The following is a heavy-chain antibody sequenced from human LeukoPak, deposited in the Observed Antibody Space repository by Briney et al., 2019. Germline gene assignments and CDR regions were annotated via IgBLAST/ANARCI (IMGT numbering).Heavy chain of an antibody. D-gene: IGHD5-12*01. J-gene: IGHJ4*02. CDR2: ISSSSSYI. CDR1: GFTVSGNY. CDR3: ARGPSGYHNT. V-gene: IGHV3-21*01. Sequence: GGSLRLSCTASGFTVSGNYMNWVRQAPGKGLEWVSSISSSSSYIYYADSVKGRFTISRDSLRAEDTAVYYCARGPSGYHNTGGQGTLVTVSS.